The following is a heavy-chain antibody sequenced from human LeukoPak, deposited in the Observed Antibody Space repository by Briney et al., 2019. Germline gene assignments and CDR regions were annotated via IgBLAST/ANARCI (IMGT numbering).Heavy chain of an antibody. Sequence: GGSLRLSCAASGFTFSNAWMTWVRQAPGKGLEWVARVKSKRDGGAIDYAAPVKGRFTISRDDSKDTLYLQMNSLEIEDAAVXXXXXXGXAWNFDYWGQGTLVTXSS. CDR3: XXXGXAWNFDY. D-gene: IGHD1-1*01. CDR1: GFTFSNAW. CDR2: VKSKRDGGAI. V-gene: IGHV3-15*01. J-gene: IGHJ4*02.